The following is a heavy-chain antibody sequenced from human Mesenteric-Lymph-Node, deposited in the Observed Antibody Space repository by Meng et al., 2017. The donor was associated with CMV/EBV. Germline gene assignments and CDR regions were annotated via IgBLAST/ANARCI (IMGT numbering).Heavy chain of an antibody. CDR3: ANAYSGGDCYSIDC. CDR1: GFTFSRFD. Sequence: GGSLRLSCAASGFTFSRFDIQWVRQVPGKGLEWVAGISSHGLNKNYADSVEGRFTISRDNSKNTLYLQMNTLRPEDTAIYYCANAYSGGDCYSIDCWGQGTLVTVSS. J-gene: IGHJ4*02. CDR2: ISSHGLNK. D-gene: IGHD2-21*01. V-gene: IGHV3-30*04.